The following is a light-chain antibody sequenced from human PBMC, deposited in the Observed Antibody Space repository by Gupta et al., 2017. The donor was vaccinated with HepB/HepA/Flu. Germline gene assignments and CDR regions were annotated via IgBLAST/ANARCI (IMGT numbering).Light chain of an antibody. CDR1: N. CDR3: QVWNRSSDHPVV. CDR2: DDT. J-gene: IGLJ2*01. Sequence: SYVLTPPPSVSVAPGKTSRSTWGGNNNQQKPGQAPVLVIYDDTDRPSGIPERFSGSNSGNTATLTISRVEAGDEADYYCQVWNRSSDHPVVFGGGTKLTVL. V-gene: IGLV3-21*03.